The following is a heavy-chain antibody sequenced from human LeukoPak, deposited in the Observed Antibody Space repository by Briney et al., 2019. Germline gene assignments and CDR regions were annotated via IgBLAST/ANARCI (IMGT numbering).Heavy chain of an antibody. CDR2: IYFSGST. D-gene: IGHD4-17*01. CDR1: GGPINSYY. J-gene: IGHJ3*02. CDR3: ARTISSFYGDNAYAFDI. Sequence: SETLSLTCTVSGGPINSYYWRWVRQPPGKGLEWIGYIYFSGSTNYNPSLKSRVTISVDTSKNQFFLKVTSVTAADTAVYYCARTISSFYGDNAYAFDIWGQGTMVIVSS. V-gene: IGHV4-59*08.